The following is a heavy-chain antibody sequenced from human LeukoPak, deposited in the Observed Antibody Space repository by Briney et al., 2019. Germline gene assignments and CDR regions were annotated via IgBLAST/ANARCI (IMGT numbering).Heavy chain of an antibody. CDR3: AKDVRARRRPGTFDY. Sequence: ETLSLTCAVYGGSFSGYYWSWVRQAPGKGLEWVSAISGSGGSTYYADSVKGRFTISRDNSKNTLYLQMNSLRAEDTAVYYCAKDVRARRRPGTFDYWGQGTLVTVSS. V-gene: IGHV3-23*01. CDR1: GGSFSGYY. CDR2: ISGSGGST. J-gene: IGHJ4*02. D-gene: IGHD1-14*01.